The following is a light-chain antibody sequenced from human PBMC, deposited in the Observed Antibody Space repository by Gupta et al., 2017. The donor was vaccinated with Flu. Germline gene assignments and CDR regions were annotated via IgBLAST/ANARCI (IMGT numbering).Light chain of an antibody. Sequence: EIVLTQPPGTLSLSPGERATLSCRASQSVNNNLLTWYQQKPVQAPRLLIYGASSSATGIPDRFSGSGSGTDFTLTIRSLEPEDFAVYYCQQDCISVYTFGQGTKLEIK. CDR2: GAS. V-gene: IGKV3-20*01. CDR3: QQDCISVYT. CDR1: QSVNNNL. J-gene: IGKJ2*01.